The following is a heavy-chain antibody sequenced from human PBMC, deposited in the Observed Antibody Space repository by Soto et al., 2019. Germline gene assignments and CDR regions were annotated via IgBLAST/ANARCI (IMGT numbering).Heavy chain of an antibody. CDR1: GFTFDDYA. CDR3: AKVSSSSGH. J-gene: IGHJ1*01. Sequence: GGSLRLSCVASGFTFDDYAMHWVRQVPGKGLEWVSGISWNSGTIGYADSVKGRFTISRDNAKNSLYLEMNSLRTEDTALYYCAKVSSSSGHWGQGTLVTVSS. D-gene: IGHD6-6*01. CDR2: ISWNSGTI. V-gene: IGHV3-9*01.